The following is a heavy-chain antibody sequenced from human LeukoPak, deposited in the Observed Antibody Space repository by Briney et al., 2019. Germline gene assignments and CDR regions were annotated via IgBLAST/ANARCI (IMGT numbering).Heavy chain of an antibody. V-gene: IGHV3-23*01. CDR2: ISGSGGYT. CDR1: GFTFSTYV. D-gene: IGHD3-9*01. CDR3: ANLRTRYFDMGY. Sequence: GGSLRLSCAASGFTFSTYVMSWVRQAPGKGLEWFSAISGSGGYTYYADSVKGRFTISRDNSKNTLYLQMNSLRAEDTAVYYCANLRTRYFDMGYWGQGTLVTVSS. J-gene: IGHJ4*02.